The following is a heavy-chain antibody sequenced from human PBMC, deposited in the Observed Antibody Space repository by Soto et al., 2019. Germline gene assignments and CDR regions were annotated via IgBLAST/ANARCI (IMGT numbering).Heavy chain of an antibody. CDR1: GGSISSYY. CDR3: ARDFEKSAIGP. D-gene: IGHD3-9*01. CDR2: IYYSGST. J-gene: IGHJ5*02. V-gene: IGHV4-59*12. Sequence: SETLSLTCTVSGGSISSYYWSWIRQPPGKGLEWIGYIYYSGSTYFNPSLRSRLTISSDRAKNQFSLKLSSVTAADTAFYYCARDFEKSAIGPWGQGTLVTVSS.